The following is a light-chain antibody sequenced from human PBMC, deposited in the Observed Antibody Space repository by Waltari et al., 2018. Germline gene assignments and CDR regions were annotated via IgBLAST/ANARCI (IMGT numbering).Light chain of an antibody. Sequence: ILMTQSPASLSVSPGERATLSCRASQRLNTNLAWYQQKPGQAPRLLVYGASTRATGVPARFSGSGSGTEFTLTISSLQSEDAGVYYCQQYNNWPTSYTFGQGTKLEIK. CDR2: GAS. J-gene: IGKJ2*01. CDR1: QRLNTN. V-gene: IGKV3-15*01. CDR3: QQYNNWPTSYT.